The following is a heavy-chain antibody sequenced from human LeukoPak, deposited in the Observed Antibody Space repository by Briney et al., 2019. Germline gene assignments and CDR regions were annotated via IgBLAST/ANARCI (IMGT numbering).Heavy chain of an antibody. V-gene: IGHV4-39*07. D-gene: IGHD2-21*01. CDR3: ARGGIPDY. CDR1: GGSISSSSYY. J-gene: IGHJ4*02. CDR2: IYYSGST. Sequence: SETLSLTCTVSGGSISSSSYYWGWLRQPPGKGLEWIGSIYYSGSTYYNPSLKSRVTISVDTSKNQFSLKLSSVTAADTAVYYCARGGIPDYWGQGILVTVSS.